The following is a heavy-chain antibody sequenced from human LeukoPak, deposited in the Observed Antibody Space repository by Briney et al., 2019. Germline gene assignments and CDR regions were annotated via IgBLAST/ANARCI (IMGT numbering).Heavy chain of an antibody. CDR2: ISWDGGST. CDR1: GFTFDDYA. J-gene: IGHJ1*01. Sequence: GGSLRLSCAASGFTFDDYAMHWVRQAPGKGLEWVSLISWDGGSTYYADSVKGRFTISRDNSKNSLYLQMNGLRAEDTASYYCAKDMKGYFQHWGQGTLVTVSS. V-gene: IGHV3-43D*03. CDR3: AKDMKGYFQH.